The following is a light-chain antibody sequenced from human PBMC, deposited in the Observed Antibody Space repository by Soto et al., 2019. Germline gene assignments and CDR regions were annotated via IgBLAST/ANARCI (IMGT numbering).Light chain of an antibody. CDR2: GAS. V-gene: IGKV3-11*01. Sequence: EIVLTQSPATLSLSPGERATLSCRASQSVSSYLAWYQQKPGQAPRLLIYGASNRATGIPARFSGSGSGTVVLLRISSLASEDVPVYYCLHRGEWPPTFGQGSMLEIK. J-gene: IGKJ2*01. CDR3: LHRGEWPPT. CDR1: QSVSSY.